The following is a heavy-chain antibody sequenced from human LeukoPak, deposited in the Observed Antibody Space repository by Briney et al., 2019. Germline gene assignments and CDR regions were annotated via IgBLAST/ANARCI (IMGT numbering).Heavy chain of an antibody. CDR3: ASRGYDSSGP. J-gene: IGHJ4*02. D-gene: IGHD3-22*01. CDR1: GFTFSSYA. V-gene: IGHV3-30-3*01. CDR2: ISYDGSNK. Sequence: PGRSLRLSCAASGFTFSSYAMHWVRQAPGKGLEWVAVISYDGSNKYYADSVKGRFTISRDNSKNTLYLQMNSLRAEDTAVYYCASRGYDSSGPRGQGTLVTVSS.